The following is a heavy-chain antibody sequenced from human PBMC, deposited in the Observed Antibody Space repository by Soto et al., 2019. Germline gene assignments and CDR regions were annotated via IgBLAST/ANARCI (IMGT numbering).Heavy chain of an antibody. CDR3: ARRPNLEWRIYYGIDV. Sequence: PSETLSLICTVSGGSISSSSYYWGWIRQTPGKGLEWIGSIYYSGSTYYNPSLKSRVTISVDTSKNQFSLKLSSVTAADTAVYYCARRPNLEWRIYYGIDVWGQGTTVTVSS. J-gene: IGHJ6*02. D-gene: IGHD3-3*01. CDR1: GGSISSSSYY. V-gene: IGHV4-39*01. CDR2: IYYSGST.